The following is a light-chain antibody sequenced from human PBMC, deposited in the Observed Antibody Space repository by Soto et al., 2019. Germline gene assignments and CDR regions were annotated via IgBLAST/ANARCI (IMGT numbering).Light chain of an antibody. V-gene: IGKV2-30*02. Sequence: DVVMTQSPLSLPVTVGQPASISCRSSQSLVHNNGHTYLNWFQQRPGQSPRRLFYKVSIRDSGVADRFSGSASGHDFTLKSSRVEAEYVGVYYCMQGTHWPRRFGEVTTVEI. CDR3: MQGTHWPRR. J-gene: IGKJ1*01. CDR1: QSLVHNNGHTY. CDR2: KVS.